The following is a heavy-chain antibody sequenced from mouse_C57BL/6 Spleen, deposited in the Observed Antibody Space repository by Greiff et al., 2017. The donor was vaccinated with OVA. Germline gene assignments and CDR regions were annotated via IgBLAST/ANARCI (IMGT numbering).Heavy chain of an antibody. D-gene: IGHD4-1*01. Sequence: QVQLKQPGTELVKPGASVKLSCKASGYTFTSYWMHWVKQRPGQGLEWIGNINPSNGGTNYNEKFKSKATLTVDKSSSTAYMQLSSLTSEDSAVYYCARRLCPSNWDNWYFEVWGTGTTVTVSS. CDR2: INPSNGGT. V-gene: IGHV1-53*01. J-gene: IGHJ1*03. CDR1: GYTFTSYW. CDR3: ARRLCPSNWDNWYFEV.